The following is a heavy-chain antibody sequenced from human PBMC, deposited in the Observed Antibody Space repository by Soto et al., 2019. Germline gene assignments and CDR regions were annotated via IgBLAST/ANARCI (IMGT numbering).Heavy chain of an antibody. Sequence: PSETLSLTCTVSGGPISSGGYYWSWIRQHPGKGLEWIGYIYYSGSTYYNPSLKSRVTISVDTSKNQFSLKLRSVTAADTAVYYCARVRGAWVVVPAFFDYWGQGTLVTVSS. V-gene: IGHV4-31*03. CDR2: IYYSGST. CDR3: ARVRGAWVVVPAFFDY. CDR1: GGPISSGGYY. J-gene: IGHJ4*02. D-gene: IGHD2-2*01.